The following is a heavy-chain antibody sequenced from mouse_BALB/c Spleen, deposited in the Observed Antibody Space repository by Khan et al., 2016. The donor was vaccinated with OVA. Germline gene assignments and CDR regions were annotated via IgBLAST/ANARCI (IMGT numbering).Heavy chain of an antibody. Sequence: VELVESGAELARPGASVKMSCKTSGYTFTSNTMHWLKQRPGQGLEWIGYINPRSAYTNYNQKFNDKATLTADTSSSTAYMQLSSLTSEDSAVYYCARRTTIYTMDYWGQGTSVTVSS. CDR3: ARRTTIYTMDY. V-gene: IGHV1-4*01. J-gene: IGHJ4*01. D-gene: IGHD1-1*01. CDR1: GYTFTSNT. CDR2: INPRSAYT.